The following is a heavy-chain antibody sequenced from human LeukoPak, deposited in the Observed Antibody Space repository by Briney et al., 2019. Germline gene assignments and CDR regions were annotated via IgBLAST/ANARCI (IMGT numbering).Heavy chain of an antibody. J-gene: IGHJ4*02. Sequence: ASVKVSCKASGYTFTGYYMHWVRQAPGQGLEWMGRINPNSGGTNYAQKFQGRVTMTRDTSISTAYMELSRLRSDDTAVYYCARWLGDYVWGSYFDYWGQGTLVTVSS. V-gene: IGHV1-2*06. CDR3: ARWLGDYVWGSYFDY. CDR1: GYTFTGYY. CDR2: INPNSGGT. D-gene: IGHD3-16*01.